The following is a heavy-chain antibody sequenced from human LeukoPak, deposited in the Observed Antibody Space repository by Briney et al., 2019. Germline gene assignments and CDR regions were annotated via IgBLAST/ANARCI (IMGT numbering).Heavy chain of an antibody. CDR1: VFTYSSYA. Sequence: GGSLRLSCAASVFTYSSYAMTWVRQAPGKGLEWVSAISGSGGNTYYADSVKGRFTISRDNSKNTLYLQMNSLRAEDTAVYYCAKDLIDGSGHTYYYYMDVWGKGTTVTVSS. CDR3: AKDLIDGSGHTYYYYMDV. D-gene: IGHD3-22*01. V-gene: IGHV3-23*01. CDR2: ISGSGGNT. J-gene: IGHJ6*03.